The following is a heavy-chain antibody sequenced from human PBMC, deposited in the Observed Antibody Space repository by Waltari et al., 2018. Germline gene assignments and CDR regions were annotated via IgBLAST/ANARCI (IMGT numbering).Heavy chain of an antibody. J-gene: IGHJ6*02. V-gene: IGHV1-69*02. CDR3: ARGVITIFGVVHYYYYGMDV. CDR1: GGTFSSYT. Sequence: QVQLVQSGAEVKKPGSSVKVSCKASGGTFSSYTISWVRQAPGQGLEWMGRINPILGIANSAQKFQGRVTITADKSTSTAYMELSSLRSEDTAVYYCARGVITIFGVVHYYYYGMDVWGQGTTVTVSS. D-gene: IGHD3-3*01. CDR2: INPILGIA.